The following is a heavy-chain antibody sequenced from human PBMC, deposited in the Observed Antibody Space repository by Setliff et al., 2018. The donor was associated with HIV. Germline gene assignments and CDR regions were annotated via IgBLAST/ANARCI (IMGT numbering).Heavy chain of an antibody. CDR1: GDSIRSRRFY. CDR3: AGGFWGGPLFDP. Sequence: PSETLSLTCNVSGDSIRSRRFYWAWIRQSPGERPDWIGTIYYVGITYYNPYLTSRASIFLDTSKNQFSLKLYSVTAADTAVYYCAGGFWGGPLFDPWGRGTLVTVTS. V-gene: IGHV4-39*01. CDR2: IYYVGIT. D-gene: IGHD3-3*01. J-gene: IGHJ5*01.